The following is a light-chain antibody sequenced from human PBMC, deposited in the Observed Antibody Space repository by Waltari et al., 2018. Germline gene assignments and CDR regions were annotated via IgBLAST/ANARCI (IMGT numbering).Light chain of an antibody. CDR3: SSYTSSSTYV. CDR1: SSDVGGYNY. CDR2: DVS. J-gene: IGLJ3*02. Sequence: QSALTQPASVSGSPGQSITISCTGTSSDVGGYNYVSCYQQHPGKAPKLMIYDVSKRPSGVSNRFSGSKSGNTASLTISGLQAEDEADYYGSSYTSSSTYVFGGGTKLTVL. V-gene: IGLV2-14*01.